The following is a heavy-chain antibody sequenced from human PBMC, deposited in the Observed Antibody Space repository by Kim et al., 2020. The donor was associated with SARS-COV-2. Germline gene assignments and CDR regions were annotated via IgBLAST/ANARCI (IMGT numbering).Heavy chain of an antibody. Sequence: GGSLRLSCAASGFTFSSYWMHWVRQAPGKGLVWVLRINSDGSSTSYADSVKGRFTISRDNAKNTLYLQMSSLRAEDTAVYYCVRMRSPTVNDAFDIWGQGTMVTVSS. J-gene: IGHJ3*02. D-gene: IGHD4-17*01. CDR3: VRMRSPTVNDAFDI. CDR1: GFTFSSYW. V-gene: IGHV3-74*01. CDR2: INSDGSST.